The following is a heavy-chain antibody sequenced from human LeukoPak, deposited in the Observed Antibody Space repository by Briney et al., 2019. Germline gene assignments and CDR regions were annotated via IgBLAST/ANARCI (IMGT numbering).Heavy chain of an antibody. Sequence: GGSLRLSCAASGFTFSSYAMHWVRQAPGKGLEWVAVISYDGSNKYYADSVKGRFTISRDNSKNTLYLQMNSLRAEDTAVYYCARDSGGYFDYWGQGTLVTVSS. CDR3: ARDSGGYFDY. CDR1: GFTFSSYA. CDR2: ISYDGSNK. J-gene: IGHJ4*02. D-gene: IGHD3-10*01. V-gene: IGHV3-30*04.